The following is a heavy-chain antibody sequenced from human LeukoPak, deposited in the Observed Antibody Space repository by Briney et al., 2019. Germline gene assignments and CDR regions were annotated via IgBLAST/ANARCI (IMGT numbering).Heavy chain of an antibody. Sequence: ASVKVSCKASGYTFTGHYIHWVRQAPGQGLEWMGWINPNSGGTRYAQKFQGRVTVTRDTSISTAYMELSRLTSDDTAVYYCARVSYCTIGVCHNYDSWGQGTLVTVSS. CDR3: ARVSYCTIGVCHNYDS. V-gene: IGHV1-2*02. CDR2: INPNSGGT. J-gene: IGHJ4*02. D-gene: IGHD2-8*01. CDR1: GYTFTGHY.